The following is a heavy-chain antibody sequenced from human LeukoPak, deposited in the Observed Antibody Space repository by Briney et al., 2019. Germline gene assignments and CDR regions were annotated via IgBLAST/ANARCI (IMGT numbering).Heavy chain of an antibody. CDR1: GFTFSSYS. D-gene: IGHD2-15*01. CDR3: ARDRLRYCSGGSCYAVWYYYGMDV. Sequence: GGSLRLSCAASGFTFSSYSMNWVRQAPGKGLEWVSSISSSSSYIYYADSVKGRFTISRDNSKNTLYLQMNSLRAEDTAVYYCARDRLRYCSGGSCYAVWYYYGMDVWGQGTTVTVSS. V-gene: IGHV3-21*01. CDR2: ISSSSSYI. J-gene: IGHJ6*02.